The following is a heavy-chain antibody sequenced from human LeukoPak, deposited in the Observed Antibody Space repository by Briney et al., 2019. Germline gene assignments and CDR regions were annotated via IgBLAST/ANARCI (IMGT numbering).Heavy chain of an antibody. D-gene: IGHD2-2*01. CDR3: ARGQLPGNY. Sequence: GGSLILSCAASACTFSRDWMTWVLQAPGKGLEWMANIKQDGSEKHYVDSVKGRFTISRDHARNSLYLQMHSLRAEDTAVYYCARGQLPGNYWGEGTLVTVSS. CDR1: ACTFSRDW. CDR2: IKQDGSEK. V-gene: IGHV3-7*05. J-gene: IGHJ4*02.